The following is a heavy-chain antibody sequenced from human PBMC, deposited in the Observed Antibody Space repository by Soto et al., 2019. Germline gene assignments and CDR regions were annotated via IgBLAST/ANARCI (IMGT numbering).Heavy chain of an antibody. J-gene: IGHJ6*02. D-gene: IGHD4-4*01. CDR2: IKQDGSEK. Sequence: GGSLRLSCAASGFTFSSYWMSWVRQAPGKGLEWVANIKQDGSEKYYVDSVKGRFTISRDNAKNSLYLQMNSLRAEDTAVYYCARESKVTTGYYGMDVWGQGTTVTVSS. CDR1: GFTFSSYW. CDR3: ARESKVTTGYYGMDV. V-gene: IGHV3-7*01.